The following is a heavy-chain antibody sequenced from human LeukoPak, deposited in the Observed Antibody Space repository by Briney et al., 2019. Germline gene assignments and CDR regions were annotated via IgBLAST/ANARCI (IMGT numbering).Heavy chain of an antibody. CDR2: LSYDGTNK. CDR3: AKALADGVVTATPPAY. V-gene: IGHV3-30*18. D-gene: IGHD2-21*02. J-gene: IGHJ4*02. CDR1: GFTFSSYG. Sequence: PGGSLRLSCAASGFTFSSYGMHWVRQAPGKGLEWVAVLSYDGTNKYYADSWKGRFTISRDNSKYTLSLQMNSLTAEDTAVYYCAKALADGVVTATPPAYWGQGTLVTVSS.